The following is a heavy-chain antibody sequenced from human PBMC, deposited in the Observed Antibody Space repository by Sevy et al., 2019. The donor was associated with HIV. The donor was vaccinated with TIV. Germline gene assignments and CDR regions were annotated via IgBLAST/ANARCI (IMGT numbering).Heavy chain of an antibody. CDR2: IRDSGHIK. Sequence: GGSLSPSCAAPGFTFSDFYMSWIRQAPGKGLEWVSYIRDSGHIKHYEDSVKGRFLISRDNAHNTVHLQMNSLTAEDTADYYCVRGGGRIHDFDYWGRGTLVTVSS. J-gene: IGHJ4*02. D-gene: IGHD3-16*01. V-gene: IGHV3-11*01. CDR3: VRGGGRIHDFDY. CDR1: GFTFSDFY.